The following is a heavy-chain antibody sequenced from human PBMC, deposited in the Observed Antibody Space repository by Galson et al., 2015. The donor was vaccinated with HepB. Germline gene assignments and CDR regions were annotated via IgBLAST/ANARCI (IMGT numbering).Heavy chain of an antibody. V-gene: IGHV1-69*01. Sequence: SCKASGGTFSSYAISWVRQAPGQGLEWMGGIIPIFGTVNYAQKFQGRVTIAADESTSTAYMELSSLRSEDTAVYYCARDLGTLIVVVPAAIRRGDYYYYGMDVWGQGTTVTVSS. CDR3: ARDLGTLIVVVPAAIRRGDYYYYGMDV. CDR2: IIPIFGTV. J-gene: IGHJ6*02. D-gene: IGHD2-2*02. CDR1: GGTFSSYA.